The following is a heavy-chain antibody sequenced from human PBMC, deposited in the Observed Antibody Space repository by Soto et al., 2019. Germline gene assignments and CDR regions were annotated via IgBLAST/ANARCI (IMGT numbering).Heavy chain of an antibody. CDR1: GGTFSSYA. D-gene: IGHD6-13*01. Sequence: QVQLVQSGAEVKKPGSSVKVSCKASGGTFSSYAISWVRQAPGQGLEWMGGIIPIFGTANYAQKFQGRVTINADESTSTAYMELSSLRSEDTAVYYCARSPKAAAGSLYYYGMDVWGQGTTVTVSS. CDR3: ARSPKAAAGSLYYYGMDV. V-gene: IGHV1-69*01. CDR2: IIPIFGTA. J-gene: IGHJ6*02.